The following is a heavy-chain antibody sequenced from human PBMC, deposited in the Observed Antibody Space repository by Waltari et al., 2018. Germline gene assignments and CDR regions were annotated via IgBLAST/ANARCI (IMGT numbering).Heavy chain of an antibody. CDR2: IYYSEST. J-gene: IGHJ4*02. D-gene: IGHD3-10*01. Sequence: QVQLQESGPGLVKPSATLSLTCSVSGGPIRSYYWSWIRQPPGKGLEWIGYIYYSESTNYNPSLKSRVTISVDTKNQFSLNLSSVTAADTAVYYCARSPGSRHYFDYWGQGTLVTVSS. CDR1: GGPIRSYY. CDR3: ARSPGSRHYFDY. V-gene: IGHV4-59*01.